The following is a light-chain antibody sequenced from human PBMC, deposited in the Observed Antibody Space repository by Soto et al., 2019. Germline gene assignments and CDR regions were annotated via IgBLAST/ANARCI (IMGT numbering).Light chain of an antibody. Sequence: QSVLTQPASVSGSPGQSITISCTGTSSDVGGYNYVSWYQQLPGKAPKLMIYDVNNRPSRVSNRFSGSKSGNTASLTISGLQAEDEADYYCSSYTGSSTFVFGTGTKVTVL. CDR3: SSYTGSSTFV. J-gene: IGLJ1*01. V-gene: IGLV2-14*01. CDR1: SSDVGGYNY. CDR2: DVN.